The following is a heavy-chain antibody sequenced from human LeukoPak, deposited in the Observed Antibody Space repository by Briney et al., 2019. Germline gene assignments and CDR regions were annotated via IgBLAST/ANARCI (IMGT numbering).Heavy chain of an antibody. CDR2: INHSGST. CDR3: ARKSMRKRQWLVDGDFDY. CDR1: GGSFSGYY. V-gene: IGHV4-34*01. Sequence: SETLSLTCAVYGGSFSGYYWSWIRQPPGKGLEWIGEINHSGSTNYNPSLKSRVTISVDTSKNQFSLKLSSVTAADTAVYYCARKSMRKRQWLVDGDFDYWGQGTLVTVSS. D-gene: IGHD6-19*01. J-gene: IGHJ4*02.